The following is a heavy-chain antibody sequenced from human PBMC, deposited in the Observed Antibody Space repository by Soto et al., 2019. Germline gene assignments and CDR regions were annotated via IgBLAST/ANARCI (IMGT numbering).Heavy chain of an antibody. CDR1: GFTFSSFW. V-gene: IGHV3-74*01. Sequence: EVQLVESGGGLVQPGGSLRLSCAVSGFTFSSFWMHWVRQAPGEGLVWVSRINTDGSSTSYAYSVKGPFTISRDNAKNTLYLQMNSLRVEDTAMYYSAQRGVDTFGLSYWGQGTLVTVS. CDR3: AQRGVDTFGLSY. D-gene: IGHD3-10*01. CDR2: INTDGSST. J-gene: IGHJ4*02.